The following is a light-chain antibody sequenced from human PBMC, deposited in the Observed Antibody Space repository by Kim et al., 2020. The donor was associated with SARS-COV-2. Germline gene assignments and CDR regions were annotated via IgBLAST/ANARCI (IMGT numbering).Light chain of an antibody. Sequence: ASVGDRVSITCRASPNINNYFAWYQQRPGKVPILLIHAASTLQSGVPSRCSGSASGTYFSLTISSLQPEDVSTYYCQKYGSAPHTFGQGTKLEI. CDR2: AAS. CDR3: QKYGSAPHT. J-gene: IGKJ2*01. V-gene: IGKV1-27*01. CDR1: PNINNY.